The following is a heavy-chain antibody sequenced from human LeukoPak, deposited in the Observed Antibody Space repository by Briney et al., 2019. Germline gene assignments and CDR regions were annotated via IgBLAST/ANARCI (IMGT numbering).Heavy chain of an antibody. Sequence: GGSLRLSCAASGFTFSSYGMHWVRQAPGKGLEWVAFIRYDGSNKYYADSVKGRFTISRDNSKNTLYLQMNSLRAEDTAVYYCAKVLSLWDAGEFDYWGQGTLVTVSS. D-gene: IGHD7-27*01. CDR2: IRYDGSNK. V-gene: IGHV3-30*02. J-gene: IGHJ4*02. CDR3: AKVLSLWDAGEFDY. CDR1: GFTFSSYG.